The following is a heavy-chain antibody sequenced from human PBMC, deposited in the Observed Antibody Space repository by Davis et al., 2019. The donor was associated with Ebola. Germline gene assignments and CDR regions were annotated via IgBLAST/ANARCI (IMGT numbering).Heavy chain of an antibody. CDR3: HYDCSGGSCLQGFDY. D-gene: IGHD2-15*01. V-gene: IGHV4-34*01. Sequence: GSLRLSCTVSGGSVSNYYWSWIRQPPGKGLEWIGEINHSGSTNYNPSLKSRVTISVDTSKNQFSLKLSSVTAADTAVYYCHYDCSGGSCLQGFDYWGQGTLVTVSS. J-gene: IGHJ4*02. CDR1: GGSVSNYY. CDR2: INHSGST.